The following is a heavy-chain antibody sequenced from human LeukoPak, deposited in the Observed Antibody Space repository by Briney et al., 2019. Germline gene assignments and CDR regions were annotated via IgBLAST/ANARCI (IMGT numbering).Heavy chain of an antibody. V-gene: IGHV4-31*03. J-gene: IGHJ3*02. CDR1: GASISSGGYY. Sequence: HSQTLSLTCTVSGASISSGGYYWSWVRQHPGKGLEWIGYIYYSGTTYYNPSLKSRVTISVDTSNNQFSLKLTSVTAADTAVFYCARAAVRDGFIHAFDIWGQETMVTVSS. CDR3: ARAAVRDGFIHAFDI. CDR2: IYYSGTT. D-gene: IGHD5-24*01.